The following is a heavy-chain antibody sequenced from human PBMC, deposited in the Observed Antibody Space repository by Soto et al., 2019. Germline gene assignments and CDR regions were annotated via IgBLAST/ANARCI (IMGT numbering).Heavy chain of an antibody. V-gene: IGHV3-49*03. CDR1: GFTFGYYA. J-gene: IGHJ4*02. CDR3: TRVRDYYDSSGPGRFYFDY. CDR2: IRSKAYGGTT. D-gene: IGHD3-22*01. Sequence: GGSRRLSWTASGFTFGYYAMSWFRQAPGKGLGWVGFIRSKAYGGTTEYAASVKGRFTISRDDSKSIAYLQMNSLKTEDTAVYYCTRVRDYYDSSGPGRFYFDYWGQGTLVTVSS.